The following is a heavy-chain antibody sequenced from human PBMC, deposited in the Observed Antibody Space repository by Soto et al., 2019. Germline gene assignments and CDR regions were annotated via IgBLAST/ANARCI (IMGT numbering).Heavy chain of an antibody. CDR1: GYTFSSYY. V-gene: IGHV1-46*03. CDR2: INPSGGYT. CDR3: ARGGGIVVVTAPYAH. J-gene: IGHJ4*02. D-gene: IGHD2-21*02. Sequence: QVQLVQSGAEVKKPGASVKVSCKASGYTFSSYYMNWVRQAPGQGLEWLGIINPSGGYTTYAQRVLGTGTMSSDTSTRTVHRERGSLTSEDTAVYYCARGGGIVVVTAPYAHWGQGTLVTVSS.